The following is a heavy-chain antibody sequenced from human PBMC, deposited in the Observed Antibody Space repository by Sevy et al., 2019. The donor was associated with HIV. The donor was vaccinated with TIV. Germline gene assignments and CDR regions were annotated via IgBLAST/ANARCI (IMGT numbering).Heavy chain of an antibody. Sequence: GGSLRLSCAASEFTFSSYGMHWVRQAPGKGLEWVAVISYDGSNKYYADSVKGRFTISRDNSKNTLYLQMNSLRAEDTAVYYCAKGVEAAGSLDYYYGMDVWGQGTTVTVSS. CDR1: EFTFSSYG. J-gene: IGHJ6*02. CDR3: AKGVEAAGSLDYYYGMDV. V-gene: IGHV3-30*18. CDR2: ISYDGSNK. D-gene: IGHD6-13*01.